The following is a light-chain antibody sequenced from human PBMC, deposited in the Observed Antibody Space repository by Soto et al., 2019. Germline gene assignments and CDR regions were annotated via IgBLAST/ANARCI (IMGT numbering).Light chain of an antibody. J-gene: IGKJ1*01. Sequence: DIHMPQSHSTLSASVGDIFTITCRSSQSISRSLNWYQQKPGKAPKLLIYDASSLESGVPSRFSGSGSGTEFTLTISSLQPDDFATYYCQQYNSYRTFGQGTKVDIK. CDR1: QSISRS. CDR3: QQYNSYRT. V-gene: IGKV1-5*01. CDR2: DAS.